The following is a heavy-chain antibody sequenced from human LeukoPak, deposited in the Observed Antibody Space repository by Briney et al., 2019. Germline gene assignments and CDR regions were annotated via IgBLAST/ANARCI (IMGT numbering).Heavy chain of an antibody. J-gene: IGHJ4*02. D-gene: IGHD1-14*01. CDR2: IYSGGNT. V-gene: IGHV3-66*01. Sequence: GGSLRLSCTVSGFTVSINSMSWVRQAPGKGLEWVSFIYSGGNTHYSDSVKGRFTISRDNSKNTLYLQMNSLRAEDTAVYYCARFYRRYFDYWGQGTLVTVSS. CDR3: ARFYRRYFDY. CDR1: GFTVSINS.